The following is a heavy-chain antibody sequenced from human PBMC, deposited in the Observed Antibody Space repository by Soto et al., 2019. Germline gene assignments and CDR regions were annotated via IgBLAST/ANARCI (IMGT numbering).Heavy chain of an antibody. CDR2: INVGNGNT. J-gene: IGHJ6*03. V-gene: IGHV1-3*01. D-gene: IGHD3-3*01. CDR3: ARVDYDFWSGHYTDYYYYMDV. Sequence: ASVKVSCKASGYTFTRFGIHWVRQAPGQRPEWMGWINVGNGNTKYSEKLQGRVTISRDTSASTAYMELSSLRSEDTAVYYCARVDYDFWSGHYTDYYYYMDVWGKGTTVTVSS. CDR1: GYTFTRFG.